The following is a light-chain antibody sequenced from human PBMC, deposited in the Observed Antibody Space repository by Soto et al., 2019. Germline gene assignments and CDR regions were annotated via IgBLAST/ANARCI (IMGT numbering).Light chain of an antibody. Sequence: EIVLTHSPGTLSFSPVQIATLSFSSSQSVSSSYLAWYQQKPGQAPRLLIYGASSRATGIPDRFSGSGSGTEFTLTISRLEPEDFAVYYCQKYGSSPINFGQGTRLEIK. V-gene: IGKV3-20*01. CDR2: GAS. J-gene: IGKJ5*01. CDR1: QSVSSSY. CDR3: QKYGSSPIN.